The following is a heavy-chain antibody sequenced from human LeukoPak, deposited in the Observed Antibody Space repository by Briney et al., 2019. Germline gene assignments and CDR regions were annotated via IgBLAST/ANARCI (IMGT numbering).Heavy chain of an antibody. V-gene: IGHV4-39*01. J-gene: IGHJ4*02. D-gene: IGHD6-19*01. Sequence: SETLSLTCTVSGDSISSSSYYWGWIRQPPGKRLEWIGSIYHSGSTYYNPSLKSRVTISIDTSKNQFSLKLSSVTAADTAVYYCARHASGPHDYWGQGTLVTVSS. CDR2: IYHSGST. CDR3: ARHASGPHDY. CDR1: GDSISSSSYY.